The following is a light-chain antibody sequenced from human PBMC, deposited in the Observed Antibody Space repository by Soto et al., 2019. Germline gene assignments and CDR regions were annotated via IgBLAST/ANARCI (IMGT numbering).Light chain of an antibody. CDR2: AND. CDR1: SSNVGVNP. Sequence: QSVLTQPPSTSGTPGQRVTISCSGGSSNVGVNPVNWYQQFPGSAPRLLIYANDQRPSGVPGRFSGSKSGTSASLAISGLEAEDEADYYCAAWAVNMDGLALGGGTKLAVL. CDR3: AAWAVNMDGLA. J-gene: IGLJ2*01. V-gene: IGLV1-44*01.